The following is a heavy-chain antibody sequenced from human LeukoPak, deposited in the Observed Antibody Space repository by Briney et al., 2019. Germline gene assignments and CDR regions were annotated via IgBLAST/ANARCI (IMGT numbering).Heavy chain of an antibody. CDR1: GGSISSSSYY. Sequence: SETLSLTCTVSGGSISSSSYYWGWIRQPPGKGLEWIGSIYYSGSTYYNPPLKSRVTISVDTSKNQFSLKLSSVTAADTAVYYCARHGPSLSTSFDYWGQGTLVTVSS. CDR2: IYYSGST. CDR3: ARHGPSLSTSFDY. D-gene: IGHD2-2*01. J-gene: IGHJ4*02. V-gene: IGHV4-39*01.